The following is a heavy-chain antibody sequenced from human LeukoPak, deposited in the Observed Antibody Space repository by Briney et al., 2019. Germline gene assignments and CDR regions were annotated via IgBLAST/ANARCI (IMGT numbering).Heavy chain of an antibody. CDR1: GGSISSYY. Sequence: SETLSLTCTVSGGSISSYYWSWIRQPPGKGLEWIGYISYSGSTNYNPSLKSRVTISVDTSKSQFSLKLSSVTAADTAVYYCARGTYKFEYWGQGTLVTVSS. J-gene: IGHJ4*02. D-gene: IGHD5-24*01. CDR2: ISYSGST. V-gene: IGHV4-59*01. CDR3: ARGTYKFEY.